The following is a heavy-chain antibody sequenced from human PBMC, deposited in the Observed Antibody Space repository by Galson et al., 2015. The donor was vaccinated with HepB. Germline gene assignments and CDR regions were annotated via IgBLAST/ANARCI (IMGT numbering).Heavy chain of an antibody. CDR1: GYTFTSYA. CDR2: ISYDGSNK. D-gene: IGHD5-18*01. CDR3: AREGLKGYSYGNDAFDI. Sequence: SCKASGYTFTSYAMHWVRQAPGKGLEWVAVISYDGSNKYYADSVKGRFTISRDNSKNTLYLQMNSLRAEDTAVYYCAREGLKGYSYGNDAFDIWGQGTMVTVSS. J-gene: IGHJ3*02. V-gene: IGHV3-30*04.